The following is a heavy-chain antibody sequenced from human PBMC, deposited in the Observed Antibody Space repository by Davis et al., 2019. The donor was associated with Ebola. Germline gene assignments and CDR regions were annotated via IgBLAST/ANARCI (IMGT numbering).Heavy chain of an antibody. CDR2: IRYDGSNK. CDR1: GFTFSSYG. Sequence: PGGSLRLSCAASGFTFSSYGMHWVRQAPGKGLEWVAFIRYDGSNKYYADSVKGRFTISRDNSKNTLYLQMNSLRAEDTAVYYCAKNEYSSSSYYYYGMDVWGQGTTVTVSS. D-gene: IGHD6-6*01. CDR3: AKNEYSSSSYYYYGMDV. V-gene: IGHV3-30*02. J-gene: IGHJ6*02.